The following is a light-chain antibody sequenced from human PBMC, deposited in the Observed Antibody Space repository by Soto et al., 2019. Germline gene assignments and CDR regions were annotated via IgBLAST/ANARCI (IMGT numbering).Light chain of an antibody. CDR3: QQANSFPIT. J-gene: IGKJ5*01. V-gene: IGKV1-12*01. CDR1: QGINTW. CDR2: AAS. Sequence: DIQMTQSPSSVSASVGDRVTINCRASQGINTWFAWYQQKPGKAPKLLIYAASSLQSGVPSRFSGSGSGTDFTLTISSLQPEDFATYYCQQANSFPITFGQGTRLDIK.